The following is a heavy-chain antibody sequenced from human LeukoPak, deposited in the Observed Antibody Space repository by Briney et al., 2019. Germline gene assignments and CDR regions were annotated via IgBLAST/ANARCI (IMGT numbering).Heavy chain of an antibody. D-gene: IGHD6-6*01. CDR3: ATRYSQLDFFNY. Sequence: SETLSLTCTVSGGSISSSSYYWSWIRQPPGKGLEWIGEINHSGSTNYNPSLKSRVTISVDTSKNQFSLKLSSVTAADTAVYYCATRYSQLDFFNYWGQGTLVTVSS. V-gene: IGHV4-39*07. CDR2: INHSGST. J-gene: IGHJ4*02. CDR1: GGSISSSSYY.